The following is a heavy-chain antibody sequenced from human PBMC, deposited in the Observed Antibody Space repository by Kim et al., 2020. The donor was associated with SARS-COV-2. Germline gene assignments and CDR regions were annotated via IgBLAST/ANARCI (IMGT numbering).Heavy chain of an antibody. J-gene: IGHJ4*02. CDR3: ARDRGSGFDY. D-gene: IGHD6-19*01. Sequence: SETLSLTCTVSGGSVSSDYWSWIRQPPGKGLEWIGYIYYIGSTNYNPSPKSRVTISVDTSKNQFSLKLSSVTAADTAVYYCARDRGSGFDYWGQGTLVTVSS. V-gene: IGHV4-59*02. CDR2: IYYIGST. CDR1: GGSVSSDY.